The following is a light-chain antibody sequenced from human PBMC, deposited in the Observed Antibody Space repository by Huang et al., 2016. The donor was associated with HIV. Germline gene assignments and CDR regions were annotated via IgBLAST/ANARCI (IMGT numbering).Light chain of an antibody. CDR1: QSVRSSD. CDR2: GAS. J-gene: IGKJ3*01. CDR3: QQYGSSPL. Sequence: EIVLTQSPGTLSLSPGERATLSCRASQSVRSSDLAWYQQKPGNAPRLLSYGASSSATGIPDRFSGSGSGTDFTLTISILEPEDFAVFYCQQYGSSPLFGPGTKVDFK. V-gene: IGKV3-20*01.